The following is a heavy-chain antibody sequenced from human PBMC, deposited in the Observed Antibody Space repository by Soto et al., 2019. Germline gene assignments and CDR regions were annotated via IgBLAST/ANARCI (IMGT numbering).Heavy chain of an antibody. CDR1: GYTFIKYA. CDR3: ARDYLRSDCAADMAYYFDY. V-gene: IGHV1-3*01. Sequence: APVKVSCKASGYTFIKYAIHWVRQAPGQRLDWMGWINAGNGNTKYSQKFPGRVTITRDTSARTAYMELSSLRSEDTAVYYCARDYLRSDCAADMAYYFDYWRQGTLVTVSS. CDR2: INAGNGNT. D-gene: IGHD2-21*02. J-gene: IGHJ4*02.